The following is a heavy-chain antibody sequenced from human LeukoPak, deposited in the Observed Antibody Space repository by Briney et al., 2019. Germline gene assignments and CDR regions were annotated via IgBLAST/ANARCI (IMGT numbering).Heavy chain of an antibody. Sequence: SETLSLTCTVSGGSISGYYWAWIRQPPGKGLEWIGYIYSSGSTNYNPSLKSRVTISVDTSKNQFSLNLSSVTAADTAIYYCARHSQKNSYYGMDVWGQGTTVTVSS. CDR2: IYSSGST. CDR3: ARHSQKNSYYGMDV. J-gene: IGHJ6*02. V-gene: IGHV4-59*08. CDR1: GGSISGYY.